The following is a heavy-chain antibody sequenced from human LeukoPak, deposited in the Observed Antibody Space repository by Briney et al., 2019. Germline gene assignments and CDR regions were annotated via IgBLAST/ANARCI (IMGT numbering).Heavy chain of an antibody. Sequence: GGALRLSCAAYGFTFSNYWMHWVRQAPGKGLVWVSRINDDGSSTYYADSVKGRFTISRDNAKNTLYLQMNSLRAEDTAVYYCARGAGTFDSWGQGTLVTVSS. CDR1: GFTFSNYW. CDR3: ARGAGTFDS. CDR2: INDDGSST. D-gene: IGHD1-7*01. V-gene: IGHV3-74*01. J-gene: IGHJ4*02.